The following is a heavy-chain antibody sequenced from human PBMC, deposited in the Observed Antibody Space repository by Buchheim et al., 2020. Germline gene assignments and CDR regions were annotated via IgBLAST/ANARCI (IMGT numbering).Heavy chain of an antibody. CDR3: ARDIVLVPAAMQGGDYYYGMDV. CDR1: GFTFSDYY. J-gene: IGHJ6*02. V-gene: IGHV3-11*01. CDR2: ISSSGSTI. Sequence: QVQLVESGGGLVKPGGSLRLSCAASGFTFSDYYMSWIRQAPGKGLEWVSYISSSGSTIYYPDSVKGRFTISRDNAQNSLYLQMNSLRAEDTAVYYCARDIVLVPAAMQGGDYYYGMDVWGQGTT. D-gene: IGHD2-2*01.